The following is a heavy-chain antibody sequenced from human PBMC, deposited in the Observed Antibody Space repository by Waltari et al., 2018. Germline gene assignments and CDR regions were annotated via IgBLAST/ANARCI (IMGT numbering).Heavy chain of an antibody. CDR2: INPNTGGT. CDR1: GYNFIGCY. J-gene: IGHJ4*02. Sequence: QVQLVQSGAEVKKPGASVNVSCKASGYNFIGCYIHWVRQAPGQGLEWMGWINPNTGGTKDSQKYQGRVTLTGDTSISTAYMELSSLGSDDMAVFYCARQAARNFDYWGQGTLVTVSS. V-gene: IGHV1-2*02. CDR3: ARQAARNFDY.